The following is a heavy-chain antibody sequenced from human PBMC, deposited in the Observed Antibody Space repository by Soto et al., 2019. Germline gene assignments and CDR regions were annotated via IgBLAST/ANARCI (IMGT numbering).Heavy chain of an antibody. D-gene: IGHD3-3*02. CDR2: FLASGGNT. CDR3: ARGGTTIFGVIDS. CDR1: GYSFFSYY. Sequence: ASVEVSCKXSGYSFFSYYIHWVRQAPGQGLEWMGRFLASGGNTDYAQRFRGRVSMTRDTSTTNTVSLELTSLTSDDTAVYYCARGGTTIFGVIDSWGQGTRVTVSS. V-gene: IGHV1-46*01. J-gene: IGHJ4*02.